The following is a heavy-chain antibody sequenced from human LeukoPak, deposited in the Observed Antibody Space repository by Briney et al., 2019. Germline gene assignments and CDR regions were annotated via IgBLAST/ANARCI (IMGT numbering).Heavy chain of an antibody. Sequence: PGGSLRLSCAASGFTFSSYGMHWVRQAPGKGLEWVAVIWYDGSNKYYAESVKGRFTIYRDNSKNKLYMQMNTLRAEDTAMYYCARDSHYCTGGSCQSSCVDYWGQGTQVTVSS. CDR2: IWYDGSNK. CDR3: ARDSHYCTGGSCQSSCVDY. V-gene: IGHV3-33*01. CDR1: GFTFSSYG. D-gene: IGHD2-15*01. J-gene: IGHJ4*02.